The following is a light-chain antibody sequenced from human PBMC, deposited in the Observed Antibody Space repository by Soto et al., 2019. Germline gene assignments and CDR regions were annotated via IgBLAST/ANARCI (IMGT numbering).Light chain of an antibody. CDR2: GAS. Sequence: EIVLTQSPGTLSLSPGERATLSCRASQSVSPYLAWYQHKPGQAPRLLIYGASSRATGIPDRFSGSGSGTDLTLTISRLEPEDFAVYFCQQYVSSPPVTFGPGTKVDIK. V-gene: IGKV3-20*01. CDR3: QQYVSSPPVT. CDR1: QSVSPY. J-gene: IGKJ3*01.